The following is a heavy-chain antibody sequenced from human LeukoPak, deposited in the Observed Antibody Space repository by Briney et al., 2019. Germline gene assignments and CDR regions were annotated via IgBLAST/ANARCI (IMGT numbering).Heavy chain of an antibody. Sequence: SETLSLTCTVSGGSISSSSYYWGWIRQPPGKGLEWIGSIYYSGSTYYNPSLKSRVTISVDTSKNQFSLKLSSVTAADTAVYYCASGTSRVTKDYWGQGTLVTVSS. CDR3: ASGTSRVTKDY. CDR1: GGSISSSSYY. J-gene: IGHJ4*02. CDR2: IYYSGST. V-gene: IGHV4-39*01. D-gene: IGHD4-17*01.